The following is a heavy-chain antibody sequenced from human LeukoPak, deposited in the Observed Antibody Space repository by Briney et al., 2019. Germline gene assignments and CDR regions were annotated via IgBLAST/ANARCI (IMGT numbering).Heavy chain of an antibody. D-gene: IGHD2-2*01. CDR1: GGSISSNNW. Sequence: SETLSLTCAVSGGSISSNNWWSWVRQPPGKGLEWIGEIYHSGSTNYNPSLKSRVTISIDKSKNQFPLKVSSVTAADTAVYYCARVPADDIYSYYYYGMDVWGQGTTVTVSS. J-gene: IGHJ6*02. V-gene: IGHV4-4*02. CDR2: IYHSGST. CDR3: ARVPADDIYSYYYYGMDV.